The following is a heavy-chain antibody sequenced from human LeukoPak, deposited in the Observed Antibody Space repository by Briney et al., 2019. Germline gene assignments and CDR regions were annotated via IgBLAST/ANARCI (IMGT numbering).Heavy chain of an antibody. V-gene: IGHV4-59*08. D-gene: IGHD5/OR15-5a*01. CDR1: GGSISSYY. CDR2: IYYSGST. J-gene: IGHJ4*02. CDR3: ARVVSTPGYRFSYYFDY. Sequence: SETLSLTCTASGGSISSYYWSWIRQPPGKGLEWIGYIYYSGSTYYNPSLKSRVTISVDTSKNQFSLKLSSVTAADTAVYYCARVVSTPGYRFSYYFDYWGQGTLVTVSS.